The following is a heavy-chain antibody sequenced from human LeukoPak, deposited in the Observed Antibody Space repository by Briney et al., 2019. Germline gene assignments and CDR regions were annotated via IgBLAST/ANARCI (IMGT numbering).Heavy chain of an antibody. J-gene: IGHJ4*02. CDR1: GGSITTSTYN. Sequence: PSETLSLTCTVSGGSITTSTYNWAWLRQAPGKGLEWIGSIYYSGNTYYNPSLSSLKSRLTIFVDTSSNQFSLQLNSVTAADTAVYYCARHPMSYYDSSGYYYPYFDYWGQGTLVSVSS. V-gene: IGHV4-39*01. CDR3: ARHPMSYYDSSGYYYPYFDY. D-gene: IGHD3-22*01. CDR2: IYYSGNT.